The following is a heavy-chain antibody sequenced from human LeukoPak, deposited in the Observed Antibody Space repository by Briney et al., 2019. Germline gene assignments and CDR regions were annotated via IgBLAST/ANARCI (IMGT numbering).Heavy chain of an antibody. J-gene: IGHJ4*02. CDR2: ISEDGTTT. CDR1: GFTFSEYW. Sequence: PGGSLRLSCATSGFTFSEYWMNWVRQAPGKGLEWVASISEDGTTTYYLDSVEGRFTVSRDTAKTSLFLQVDTLRVEDTAVYYCARDPLRGDGSAFDHWGQGTQVTVSS. V-gene: IGHV3-7*01. D-gene: IGHD6-25*01. CDR3: ARDPLRGDGSAFDH.